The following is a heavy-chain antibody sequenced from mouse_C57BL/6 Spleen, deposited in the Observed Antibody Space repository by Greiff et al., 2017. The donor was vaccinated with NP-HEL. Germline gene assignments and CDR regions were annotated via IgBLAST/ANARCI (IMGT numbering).Heavy chain of an antibody. CDR2: IDPETGGT. CDR3: TGGSSSHWYFDV. Sequence: QVQLQQSGAELVRPGASVTPSCKASGYTFTDYEMHWVKQTPVHGLEWIGAIDPETGGTAYNQKFKGKAILTADKSSSTAYMELRSLTSEDSAVYYCTGGSSSHWYFDVWGTGTTVTVSS. CDR1: GYTFTDYE. D-gene: IGHD1-1*01. J-gene: IGHJ1*03. V-gene: IGHV1-15*01.